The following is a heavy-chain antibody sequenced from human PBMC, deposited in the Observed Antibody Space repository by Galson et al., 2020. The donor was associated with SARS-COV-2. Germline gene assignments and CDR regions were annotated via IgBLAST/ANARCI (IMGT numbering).Heavy chain of an antibody. CDR2: ISPNSNDI. Sequence: ASVKVSCKASGFTFTGYYMHWVRQAPGQGLEWMGWISPNSNDIKYAQNFRGRVTLTRVTSISTTYMELSSLRSDDTAVYYCARDPTGYPETFELWGQGTLVTVSS. D-gene: IGHD3-9*01. CDR3: ARDPTGYPETFEL. J-gene: IGHJ3*01. V-gene: IGHV1-2*02. CDR1: GFTFTGYY.